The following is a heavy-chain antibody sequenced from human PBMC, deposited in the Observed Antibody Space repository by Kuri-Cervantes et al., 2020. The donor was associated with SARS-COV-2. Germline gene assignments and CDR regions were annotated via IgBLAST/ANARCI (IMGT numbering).Heavy chain of an antibody. CDR1: GGTFSSYA. D-gene: IGHD2-15*01. Sequence: SVKVSCKASGGTFSSYAISWVRQAPGQGLEWMGGIIPIFGTANYAQKFQGRVTITADESTSTAYMELSSLRSEDTAVYYCASVMGDIVGMRENWFDPWGQGTLVTVSS. CDR2: IIPIFGTA. CDR3: ASVMGDIVGMRENWFDP. J-gene: IGHJ5*02. V-gene: IGHV1-69*13.